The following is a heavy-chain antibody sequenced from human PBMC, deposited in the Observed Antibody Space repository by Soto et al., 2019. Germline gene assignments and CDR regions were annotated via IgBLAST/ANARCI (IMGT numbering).Heavy chain of an antibody. CDR3: TRKYRDYFDY. V-gene: IGHV4-59*08. CDR2: IYYTGST. J-gene: IGHJ4*02. CDR1: GGSMNSYY. Sequence: SETLSLTCTVSGGSMNSYYWSWIRQAPGKGLEWIANIYYTGSTTYNPSLKSRVTISVDTSKNQFSLKLTSVTATDTAVYYCTRKYRDYFDYWGQGALDTSPQ. D-gene: IGHD2-2*01.